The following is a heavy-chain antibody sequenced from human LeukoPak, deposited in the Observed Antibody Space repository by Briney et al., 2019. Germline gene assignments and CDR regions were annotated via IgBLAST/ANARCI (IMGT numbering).Heavy chain of an antibody. CDR3: ARDSLSGSSLDY. D-gene: IGHD1-26*01. CDR2: INWDGGST. V-gene: IGHV3-20*04. Sequence: GGSLRLSCAASGFTFDEYGMSWVRQAPGKGLEWVSSINWDGGSTAYADSVQGRFTISRDNAKNSLHLQMKSLRAEDTALYYCARDSLSGSSLDYWGQGTLVTVSS. CDR1: GFTFDEYG. J-gene: IGHJ4*02.